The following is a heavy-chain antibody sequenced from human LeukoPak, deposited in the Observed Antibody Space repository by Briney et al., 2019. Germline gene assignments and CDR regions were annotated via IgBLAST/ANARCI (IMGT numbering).Heavy chain of an antibody. CDR3: AKESGAAWYDNYGMDV. Sequence: GGSLRLSCAASGFTFSSYAMSWVRQAPGKGLEWVSAISGSGGSTYYADSVKGQFTISRDNSKNTLYLQMNSLRAEDTAVYYCAKESGAAWYDNYGMDVWGQGTTVTVSS. V-gene: IGHV3-23*01. D-gene: IGHD6-13*01. CDR2: ISGSGGST. J-gene: IGHJ6*02. CDR1: GFTFSSYA.